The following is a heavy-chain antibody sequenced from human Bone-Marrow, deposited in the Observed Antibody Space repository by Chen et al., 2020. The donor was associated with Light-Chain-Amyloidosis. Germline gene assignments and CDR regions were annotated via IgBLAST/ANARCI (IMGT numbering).Heavy chain of an antibody. V-gene: IGHV4-39*01. CDR2: IYYSGST. CDR3: ARHDRVVAATYY. J-gene: IGHJ4*02. CDR1: GGSISSSSYY. Sequence: QLQLQESGPGLVKPSETLSLTCTVSGGSISSSSYYWGWIRQPPGKGLEWIGSIYYSGSTYYNPSLKSRVTISVDTSKNQFSLKLSSVTAADTAVYYCARHDRVVAATYYWGQGTLVTVSS. D-gene: IGHD2-15*01.